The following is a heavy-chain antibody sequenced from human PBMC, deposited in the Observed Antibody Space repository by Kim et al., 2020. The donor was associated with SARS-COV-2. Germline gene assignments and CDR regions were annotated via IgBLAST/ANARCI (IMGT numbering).Heavy chain of an antibody. Sequence: SETLSLTCTVSGGSISSSSYYWGWIRQPPGKGLEWIGSIYYSGSTYYNPSLKSRVTISVDTSKNQFSLKLSSVTAADTAVYYCARHAGDIVVVPAAPPPWFDPWGQGTLVTVSS. CDR3: ARHAGDIVVVPAAPPPWFDP. CDR1: GGSISSSSYY. V-gene: IGHV4-39*01. J-gene: IGHJ5*02. CDR2: IYYSGST. D-gene: IGHD2-2*01.